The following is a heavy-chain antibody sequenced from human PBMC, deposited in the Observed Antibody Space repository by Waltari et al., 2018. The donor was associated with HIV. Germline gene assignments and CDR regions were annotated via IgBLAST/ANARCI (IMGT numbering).Heavy chain of an antibody. CDR2: FDPEDGET. D-gene: IGHD4-17*01. J-gene: IGHJ3*02. Sequence: QVQLVQSGAEVKKPGASVKVSCKVSGYTLTELSMHWVRQAPGTGLEWMGGFDPEDGETIDAQKFQGRVTMTEDTSTDTAYMELSSLRSEDTAVYYCATHAAGTTVVTHDAFDIWGQGTMVTVSS. CDR1: GYTLTELS. CDR3: ATHAAGTTVVTHDAFDI. V-gene: IGHV1-24*01.